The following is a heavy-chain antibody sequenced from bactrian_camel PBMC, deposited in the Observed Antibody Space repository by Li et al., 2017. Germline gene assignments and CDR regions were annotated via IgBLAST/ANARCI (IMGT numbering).Heavy chain of an antibody. J-gene: IGHJ6*01. D-gene: IGHD5*01. CDR2: VASNGGST. CDR1: GFTFSGYW. V-gene: IGHV3S25*01. Sequence: QVQLVESGGDLVQPGGSLTLSCTASGFTFSGYWMYWVRQTPAKGLEWVSGVASNGGSTEYADSIVGRFTISRDNAKNMVYLHITSLKPEDTGVYYCVRDYESGDYRDDFGYWGQGTQVTVS. CDR3: VRDYESGDYRDDFGY.